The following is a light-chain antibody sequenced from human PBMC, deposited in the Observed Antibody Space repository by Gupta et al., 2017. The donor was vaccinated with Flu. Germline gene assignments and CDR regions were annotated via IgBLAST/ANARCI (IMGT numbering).Light chain of an antibody. V-gene: IGLV1-40*01. CDR3: QSYDNKISGWV. J-gene: IGLJ3*02. CDR1: SSNIGTYD. CDR2: GSN. Sequence: SSNIGTYDVHWYQQRPDTAPKLLISGSNYRPSGVPDRFSVSKSGSSASLAITGLQAQDEADYYCQSYDNKISGWVFGGGTKLTVL.